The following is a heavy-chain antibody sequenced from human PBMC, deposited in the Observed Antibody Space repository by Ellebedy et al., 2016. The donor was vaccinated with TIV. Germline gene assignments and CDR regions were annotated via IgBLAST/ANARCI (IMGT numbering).Heavy chain of an antibody. J-gene: IGHJ4*02. Sequence: MPSETLSLTCTVSGGSFGSVYWSWIRQPPGKGLEWIGYIHYNGNTKYNASLKSRVTISLDTSKNQYSLILSSVTAADTAVYYCARHLNSGYDYWGQGALVTVSS. V-gene: IGHV4-59*08. CDR1: GGSFGSVY. D-gene: IGHD3-22*01. CDR3: ARHLNSGYDY. CDR2: IHYNGNT.